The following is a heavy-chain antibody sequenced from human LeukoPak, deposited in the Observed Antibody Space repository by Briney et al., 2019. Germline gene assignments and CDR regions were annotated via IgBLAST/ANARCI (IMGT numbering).Heavy chain of an antibody. J-gene: IGHJ6*04. D-gene: IGHD3-10*01. CDR1: GFTFSNYW. CDR2: IKTDGSST. V-gene: IGHV3-74*01. Sequence: GGSLRLSCAASGFTFSNYWMHWVRQAPGKGRVWVSRIKTDGSSTDYADSVRGRFTISRDNAKNTLYLQMSSLRVEDTAVYYCGRGPGGYFGLDVWGKGTTVTVSS. CDR3: GRGPGGYFGLDV.